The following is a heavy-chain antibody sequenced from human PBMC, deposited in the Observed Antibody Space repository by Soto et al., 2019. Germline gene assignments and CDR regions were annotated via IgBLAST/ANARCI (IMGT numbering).Heavy chain of an antibody. Sequence: ASVKVSCKASGYTFSSYTMYWVRQAPGQRLEWMGWINADNGNTKYSQKFQGRVTFTRDTSASTADMELSSLRSEDTAVYYCASEAGNCNHFDYWGQGSLVTVSS. CDR3: ASEAGNCNHFDY. CDR1: GYTFSSYT. CDR2: INADNGNT. J-gene: IGHJ4*02. V-gene: IGHV1-3*01. D-gene: IGHD1-1*01.